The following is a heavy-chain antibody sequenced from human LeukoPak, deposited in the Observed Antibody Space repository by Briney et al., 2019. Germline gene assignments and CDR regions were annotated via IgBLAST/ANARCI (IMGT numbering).Heavy chain of an antibody. Sequence: ASVKVSCKASGYTFTSYDINWVRQATGQGLEWMGWMNPNSGNTGYAQKFQGRVTMTRDTSTSTVYMELSSLRSEDTAVYYCARDGYYYGSGSDHPFDYWGQGTLVTVSS. J-gene: IGHJ4*02. CDR1: GYTFTSYD. CDR2: MNPNSGNT. V-gene: IGHV1-8*02. D-gene: IGHD3-10*01. CDR3: ARDGYYYGSGSDHPFDY.